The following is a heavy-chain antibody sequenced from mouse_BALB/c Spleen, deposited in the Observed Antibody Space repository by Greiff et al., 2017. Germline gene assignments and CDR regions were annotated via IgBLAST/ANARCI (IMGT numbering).Heavy chain of an antibody. J-gene: IGHJ4*01. V-gene: IGHV5-17*02. CDR2: ISSGSSTI. Sequence: EVQVVESGGGLVQPGGSRKLSCAASGFTFSSFGMHWVRQAPEKGLEWVAYISSGSSTIYYADTVKGRFTISRDNPKNTLFLQMTSLRSEDTAMYYCATYYRYDDAMDYWGQGTSVTVSS. D-gene: IGHD2-14*01. CDR1: GFTFSSFG. CDR3: ATYYRYDDAMDY.